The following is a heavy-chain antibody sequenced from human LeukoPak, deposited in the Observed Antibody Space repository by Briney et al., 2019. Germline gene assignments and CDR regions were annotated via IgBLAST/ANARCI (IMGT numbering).Heavy chain of an antibody. CDR1: GGSITSSSYY. CDR2: IYYSGST. Sequence: SETLSLTCTVSGGSITSSSYYWGWIRQPPGKGLEWIGSIYYSGSTYYNPSLKSRVTISVDTSKNQFSLKLRSVTAADTAVYYCARTSRLAVAGTGYYYFYLDVWGRGTTVTVS. V-gene: IGHV4-39*01. CDR3: ARTSRLAVAGTGYYYFYLDV. D-gene: IGHD6-19*01. J-gene: IGHJ6*03.